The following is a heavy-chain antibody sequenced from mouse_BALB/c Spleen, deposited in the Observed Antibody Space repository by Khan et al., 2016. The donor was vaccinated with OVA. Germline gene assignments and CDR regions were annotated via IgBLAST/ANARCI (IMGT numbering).Heavy chain of an antibody. D-gene: IGHD1-1*01. J-gene: IGHJ2*01. Sequence: VQLKESGPGLVKPSQSLSLTCTVTGYSITSGYAWNWIRQFPGNKLEWMGYISYSGVTSYTPSLKSRISITRHPSKNQFFLQLTSVTTEDTATYYCARGNYYGYYFDYGGQGTTLTVAS. V-gene: IGHV3-2*02. CDR3: ARGNYYGYYFDY. CDR2: ISYSGVT. CDR1: GYSITSGYA.